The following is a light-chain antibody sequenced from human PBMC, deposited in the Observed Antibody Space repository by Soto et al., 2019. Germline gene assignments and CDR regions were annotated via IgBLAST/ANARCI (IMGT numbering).Light chain of an antibody. Sequence: EIGLTQSPGTLSLSPGDRATLSCRASESVGSTYVAWYQQKPGXAPRLLIYGASTRATSVPARFSGSGSGTEFTLTISSLQSDDFAVYYCQQYHKWPPLAFGGGTKVDI. CDR2: GAS. CDR3: QQYHKWPPLA. V-gene: IGKV3-15*01. J-gene: IGKJ4*01. CDR1: ESVGST.